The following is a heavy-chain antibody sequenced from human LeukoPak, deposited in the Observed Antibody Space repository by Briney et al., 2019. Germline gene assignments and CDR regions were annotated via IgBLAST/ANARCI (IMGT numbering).Heavy chain of an antibody. D-gene: IGHD5-18*01. CDR3: ARSGIQSYYFDY. V-gene: IGHV1-69*13. CDR1: GGTFISYA. J-gene: IGHJ4*02. Sequence: SVKVSCKASGGTFISYAISWVRQAPGQGLEWMGGIIPIFGTANYAQKFQGRVTITADESTSTAYMELSSLRSEDTAVYYCARSGIQSYYFDYWGQGTLVTVSS. CDR2: IIPIFGTA.